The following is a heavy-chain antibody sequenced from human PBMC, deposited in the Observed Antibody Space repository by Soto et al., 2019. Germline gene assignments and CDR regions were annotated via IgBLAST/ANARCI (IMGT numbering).Heavy chain of an antibody. CDR1: GYTFTRYT. V-gene: IGHV1-3*01. J-gene: IGHJ5*02. CDR2: INPDNGNT. CDR3: ARGIATGQLDP. Sequence: ASLKVSCKASGYTFTRYTMNWVRQAPGQRLEWMGWINPDNGNTKSSQKFQERVIITRDTSASTAYMDLSSLRSEDTAVYYCARGIATGQLDPWGQGTLVTVSS. D-gene: IGHD2-15*01.